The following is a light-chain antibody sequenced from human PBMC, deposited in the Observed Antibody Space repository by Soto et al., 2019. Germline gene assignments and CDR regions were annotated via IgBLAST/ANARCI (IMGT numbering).Light chain of an antibody. J-gene: IGLJ1*01. CDR1: DSDVGSYKF. V-gene: IGLV2-23*02. CDR2: EVN. CDR3: CSYAGSTTYA. Sequence: QSALTQPASVSGSPGQSITVSCTGTDSDVGSYKFVSWYQQHPGKAPKVIIFEVNRRPSGVSDRFSGSRSGNTASLTISGLQAEDEAEYYCCSYAGSTTYAFGTGTKVTVL.